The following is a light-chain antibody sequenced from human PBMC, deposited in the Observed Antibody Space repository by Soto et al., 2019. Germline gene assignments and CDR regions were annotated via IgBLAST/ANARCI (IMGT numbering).Light chain of an antibody. CDR3: QQHFNLSPT. V-gene: IGKV1-33*01. CDR2: DAS. CDR1: QDIRNF. Sequence: DIQLTQSPSTLSASVGDRVTITCQASQDIRNFLNWYQQKPGKAPKLLISDASSLEAGAPQRFSGSGFGKDFTLAISSLQAEDFATYFCQQHFNLSPTFGPGTRLEI. J-gene: IGKJ5*01.